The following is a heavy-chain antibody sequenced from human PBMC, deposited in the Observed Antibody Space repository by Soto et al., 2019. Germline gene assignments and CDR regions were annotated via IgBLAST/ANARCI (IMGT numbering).Heavy chain of an antibody. CDR3: ATHDSSEYFQH. CDR2: IYYSGST. Sequence: QLQLQESGPVLVKPSETLSLTCTVSGGSISSSSYYWGWIRQPPGKGLEWIGSIYYSGSTHYNPSLTGRVTISVDTSKNQFSLRLSSVTAADTAVYYCATHDSSEYFQHWGQGTMVTVSS. D-gene: IGHD3-22*01. V-gene: IGHV4-39*01. CDR1: GGSISSSSYY. J-gene: IGHJ1*01.